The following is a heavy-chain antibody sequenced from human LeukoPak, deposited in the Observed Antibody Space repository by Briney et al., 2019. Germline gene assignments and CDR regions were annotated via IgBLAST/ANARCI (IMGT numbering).Heavy chain of an antibody. Sequence: SETLSLTCAVSGGSISTFYWSWIRQPPGKGLEWISYIFKTGSTNYNSSLKSRVTMSLDRSKNQFFLNLRSMTAADTAIYYCAKIGPGSWYFDLWGRGTLVTVSS. V-gene: IGHV4-59*01. CDR1: GGSISTFY. CDR3: AKIGPGSWYFDL. CDR2: IFKTGST. J-gene: IGHJ2*01. D-gene: IGHD3-10*01.